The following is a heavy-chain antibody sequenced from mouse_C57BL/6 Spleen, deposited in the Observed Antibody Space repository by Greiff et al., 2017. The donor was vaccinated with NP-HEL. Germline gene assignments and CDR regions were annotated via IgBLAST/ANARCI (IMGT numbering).Heavy chain of an antibody. CDR3: ARPIYYGSSAFAY. CDR1: GYTFTSYW. J-gene: IGHJ3*01. CDR2: IDPSDSYT. Sequence: VQLVESGAELVKPGASVKLSCKASGYTFTSYWMQWVKQRPGQGLEWIGEIDPSDSYTNYNQKFKGKATLTVDTSSSTAYMQLSSLTSEDSAVYYCARPIYYGSSAFAYWGQGTLVTVSA. V-gene: IGHV1-50*01. D-gene: IGHD1-1*01.